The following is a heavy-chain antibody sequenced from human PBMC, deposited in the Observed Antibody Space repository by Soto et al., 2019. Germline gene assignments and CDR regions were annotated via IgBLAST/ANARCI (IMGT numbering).Heavy chain of an antibody. V-gene: IGHV3-23*01. Sequence: GGSLRLSCAASGFTFSSYAMSWVRQAPGKGLEWVSAISGSGGSTYYADSVKGRFTISRDNSKNTLYLQMNSLRAEDTAVYYCAKDMDYYDSSGFFPITPVDYWGQGTLVTVSS. CDR3: AKDMDYYDSSGFFPITPVDY. CDR1: GFTFSSYA. J-gene: IGHJ4*02. D-gene: IGHD3-22*01. CDR2: ISGSGGST.